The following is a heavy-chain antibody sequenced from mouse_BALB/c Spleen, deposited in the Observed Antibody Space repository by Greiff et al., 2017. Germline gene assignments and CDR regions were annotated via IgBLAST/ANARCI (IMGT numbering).Heavy chain of an antibody. J-gene: IGHJ3*01. Sequence: LVESGAELVRPGVSVKISCKGSGYTFTDYAMHWVKQSHAKSLEWIGVISTYYGDASYNQKFKGKATMTVDKSSSTAYMELARLTSEDSAIYYCARSGTISFAYWGQGTLVTVSA. CDR2: ISTYYGDA. CDR3: ARSGTISFAY. V-gene: IGHV1S137*01. CDR1: GYTFTDYA. D-gene: IGHD2-12*01.